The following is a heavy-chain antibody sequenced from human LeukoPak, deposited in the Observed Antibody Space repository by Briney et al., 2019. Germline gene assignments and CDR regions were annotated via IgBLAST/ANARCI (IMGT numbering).Heavy chain of an antibody. CDR1: GGSISSYY. Sequence: SETLSLTCTVSGGSISSYYWSWIRQPPGKGLEWIGYIYYSGSTYYNPSLRSRVTISVDTSKNQFSLKLSSVTAADTAVYYCARGVSYCSGGSCYSTYMDVWGKGTTVTVSS. D-gene: IGHD2-15*01. J-gene: IGHJ6*03. V-gene: IGHV4-59*12. CDR3: ARGVSYCSGGSCYSTYMDV. CDR2: IYYSGST.